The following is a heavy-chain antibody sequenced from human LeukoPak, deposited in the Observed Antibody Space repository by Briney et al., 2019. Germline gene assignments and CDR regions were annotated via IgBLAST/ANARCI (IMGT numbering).Heavy chain of an antibody. CDR1: GGSISSGGYY. V-gene: IGHV4-31*03. CDR3: ARADVSYYYDSSGYSHFDY. D-gene: IGHD3-22*01. Sequence: SETLSLTCTVSGGSISSGGYYWSWIRQHPGKGLEWIGYIYYSGSTYYNPSLKSRVTISVDTSKNQFSLNLSSVTAADTAVYYCARADVSYYYDSSGYSHFDYWGQGTLVTVSS. J-gene: IGHJ4*02. CDR2: IYYSGST.